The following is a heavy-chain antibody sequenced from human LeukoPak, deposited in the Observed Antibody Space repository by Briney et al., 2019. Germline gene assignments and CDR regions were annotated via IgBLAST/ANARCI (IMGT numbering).Heavy chain of an antibody. CDR2: INPNSGGT. J-gene: IGHJ5*02. CDR1: GYTFTGYY. Sequence: ASVKVSCKASGYTFTGYYMHWVRQAPGQGLEWMGRINPNSGGTNYAQKFQGRVTMTRDTSISTAYMELSRLRSDDTAVYYCARATGDYIVVVPAAISSPWFDPWGQGTLVTVSS. D-gene: IGHD2-2*01. V-gene: IGHV1-2*06. CDR3: ARATGDYIVVVPAAISSPWFDP.